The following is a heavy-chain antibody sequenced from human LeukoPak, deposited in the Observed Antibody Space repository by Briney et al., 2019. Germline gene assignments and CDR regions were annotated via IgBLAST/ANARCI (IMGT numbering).Heavy chain of an antibody. V-gene: IGHV1-18*01. Sequence: SVKVSCKASGYTFTMYGISWVRQAPGQGLQWLGWISPHNGKTKYAQDLQGRVSMTTDTSTSTAYLELRSLRSDDTAIYYCARDLNYVTLGYDILADVGYYLDYWGQGSLVSVSS. CDR1: GYTFTMYG. CDR3: ARDLNYVTLGYDILADVGYYLDY. CDR2: ISPHNGKT. J-gene: IGHJ4*02. D-gene: IGHD3-9*01.